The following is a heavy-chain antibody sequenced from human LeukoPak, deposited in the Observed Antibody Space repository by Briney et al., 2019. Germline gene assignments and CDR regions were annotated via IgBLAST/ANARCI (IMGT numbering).Heavy chain of an antibody. CDR1: GGSFSGYY. V-gene: IGHV4-34*01. CDR2: INHSGST. D-gene: IGHD6-13*01. CDR3: ASERSSFDY. J-gene: IGHJ4*02. Sequence: QASETLSLTCAVYGGSFSGYYWSWIRQPPGKGLEWIGEINHSGSTNYNPSLKSRVTISVDTSKNQFSLKLSSVTAADTAVYYCASERSSFDYWGQGTLVTVSS.